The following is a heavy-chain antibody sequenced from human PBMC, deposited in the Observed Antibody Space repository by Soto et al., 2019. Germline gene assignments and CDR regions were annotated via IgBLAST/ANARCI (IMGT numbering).Heavy chain of an antibody. CDR2: INAGNGNT. J-gene: IGHJ3*02. V-gene: IGHV1-3*01. CDR3: AREYYYGSGSYYKGYDAFDI. Sequence: ASVKVSCKASGYTFTSYAMHWVRQAPGQRLEWMGWINAGNGNTKYSQKFQGRVTITRDTSASTAYMELSSLRSEDTAVYYCAREYYYGSGSYYKGYDAFDIWGQGTMVTVSS. CDR1: GYTFTSYA. D-gene: IGHD3-10*01.